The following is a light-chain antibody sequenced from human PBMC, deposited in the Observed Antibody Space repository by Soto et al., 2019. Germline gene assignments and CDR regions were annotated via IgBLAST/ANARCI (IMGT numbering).Light chain of an antibody. Sequence: QSALTQPRSVSGSPGQSVTIACTGSSGDVGAYKYVSLYQQQPDRAPRLLLYDVTKRPSGVPDRFSGSKSGNTASLNISGLQPEDEADYYCCSYAGRQRLFGGGTKATVL. CDR2: DVT. J-gene: IGLJ3*02. V-gene: IGLV2-11*01. CDR1: SGDVGAYKY. CDR3: CSYAGRQRL.